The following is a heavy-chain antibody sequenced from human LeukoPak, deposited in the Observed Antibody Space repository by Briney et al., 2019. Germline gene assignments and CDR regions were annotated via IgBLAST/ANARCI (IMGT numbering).Heavy chain of an antibody. CDR2: INPNSGGT. D-gene: IGHD3-22*01. J-gene: IGHJ3*02. Sequence: ASVKVSCKASGYTFTGYYMHWVRQAPGQGLEWMGWINPNSGGTNYARKFQGRVTMTRDTSISTAYMELSRLRSDDTAVYYCARDYYDSSGYWASDAFDIWGQGTMVTVSS. CDR3: ARDYYDSSGYWASDAFDI. CDR1: GYTFTGYY. V-gene: IGHV1-2*02.